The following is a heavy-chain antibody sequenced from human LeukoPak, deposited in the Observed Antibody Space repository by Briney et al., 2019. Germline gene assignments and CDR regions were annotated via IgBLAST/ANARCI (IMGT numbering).Heavy chain of an antibody. Sequence: PSETLSLTCAVYGGSFSGYYWSWIRQPPGKGLEWIGYIYYSGSTYYNPSLKSRVTISVDTSKNQFSLKLSSVTAADTAVYYCARVVDSSGYSDYWGQGTLVTVSS. CDR3: ARVVDSSGYSDY. J-gene: IGHJ4*02. D-gene: IGHD3-22*01. CDR2: IYYSGST. V-gene: IGHV4-30-4*08. CDR1: GGSFSGYY.